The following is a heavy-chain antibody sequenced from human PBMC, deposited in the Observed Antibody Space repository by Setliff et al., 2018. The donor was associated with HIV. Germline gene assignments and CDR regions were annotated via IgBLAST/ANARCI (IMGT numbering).Heavy chain of an antibody. CDR2: IGGDNANI. D-gene: IGHD3-10*01. CDR1: GYDFTAYA. V-gene: IGHV1-18*01. J-gene: IGHJ5*02. CDR3: ARYYYGSGSSSSENWFDP. Sequence: ASVKVSCKASGYDFTAYAISWVRQAPGQGLEWMGRIGGDNANIKFAQSFQGRVTMTTDTSTNTAYLELTSLRSDDTAVYYCARYYYGSGSSSSENWFDPWGQGTLVTVSS.